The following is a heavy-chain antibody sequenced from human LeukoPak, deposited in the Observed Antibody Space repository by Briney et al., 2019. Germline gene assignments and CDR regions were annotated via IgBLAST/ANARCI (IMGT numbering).Heavy chain of an antibody. D-gene: IGHD3-9*01. CDR1: GFTFSSYG. CDR2: ISGSGGAT. CDR3: AKRVSTSAIYLAPDFDY. Sequence: GGTLRLSCGTSGFTFSSYGMSWVRQAPGKGLEWVSIISGSGGATYYADTVKGRFTISRDNSKNTLYLQMNSMRAEGTAVYHCAKRVSTSAIYLAPDFDYWGQGILVTVSS. J-gene: IGHJ4*02. V-gene: IGHV3-23*01.